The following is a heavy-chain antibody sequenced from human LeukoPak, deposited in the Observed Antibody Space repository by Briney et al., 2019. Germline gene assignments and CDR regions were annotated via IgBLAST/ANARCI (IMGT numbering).Heavy chain of an antibody. V-gene: IGHV3-30-3*01. CDR1: GFTFSSYA. D-gene: IGHD5-18*01. Sequence: GGSLRLSCAASGFTFSSYAMHWVRQAPGKGLEWVAVISYDGSNKYYADSVKGRFTISRDNSKNTLYLQMNSLRAEDTAVHYCAREGYSYGSLDYWGQGTLVTVSS. CDR3: AREGYSYGSLDY. J-gene: IGHJ4*02. CDR2: ISYDGSNK.